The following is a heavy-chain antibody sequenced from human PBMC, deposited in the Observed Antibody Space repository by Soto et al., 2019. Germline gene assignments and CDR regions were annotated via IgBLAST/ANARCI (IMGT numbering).Heavy chain of an antibody. Sequence: GGPLRLSCAASGFTFSSYAMSWVRQAPGKGLEWVSAISGSGGSTYYADSVKGRFTISRDNSKNTLYLQMNSLRAEDAAVDCCAKDGVYDFWSSYSRSDAFDIWGQGTMVTVAS. CDR2: ISGSGGST. V-gene: IGHV3-23*01. J-gene: IGHJ3*02. CDR3: AKDGVYDFWSSYSRSDAFDI. CDR1: GFTFSSYA. D-gene: IGHD3-3*01.